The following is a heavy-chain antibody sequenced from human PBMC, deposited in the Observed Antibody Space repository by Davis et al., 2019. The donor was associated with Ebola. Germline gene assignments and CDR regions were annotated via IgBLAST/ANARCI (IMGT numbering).Heavy chain of an antibody. Sequence: GESLKISCAASGFTFSSYGMHWVRQAPGKGLEWVAVIWYDGSNKYYADSVKGRFTISRDNSKNTLYLQMNSLRAEDTAVYYCAKDQGYSYGYVRYYYGMDVWGQGTTVTVSS. CDR2: IWYDGSNK. CDR1: GFTFSSYG. J-gene: IGHJ6*02. V-gene: IGHV3-30*02. D-gene: IGHD5-18*01. CDR3: AKDQGYSYGYVRYYYGMDV.